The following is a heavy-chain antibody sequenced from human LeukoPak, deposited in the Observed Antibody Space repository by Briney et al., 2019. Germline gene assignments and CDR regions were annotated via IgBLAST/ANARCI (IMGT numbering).Heavy chain of an antibody. Sequence: GRSLRLSCAASGFTFSSYSMNWVRQAPGKGLEWVSSISSSSSYIYYADSVKGRFTISRDNAKNSLYLQMNSLRAEDTAVYYCARDASGVVPAALDVWGKGTTVTVSS. J-gene: IGHJ6*04. D-gene: IGHD2-2*01. V-gene: IGHV3-21*01. CDR2: ISSSSSYI. CDR3: ARDASGVVPAALDV. CDR1: GFTFSSYS.